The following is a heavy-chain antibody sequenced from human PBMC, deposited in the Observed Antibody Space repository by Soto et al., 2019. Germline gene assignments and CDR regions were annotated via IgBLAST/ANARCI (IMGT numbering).Heavy chain of an antibody. CDR3: ARGGSVHWGPEAGRFTRDYFYGMDV. V-gene: IGHV1-18*01. CDR2: ISAYNGNT. J-gene: IGHJ6*02. Sequence: ASVKVSCKASGYTFTIYGISGVLQSPLQWLDWMGRISAYNGNTNYAQNLQGRVTMTTDTSTSTAYMVLRSLRSDDTAVYYCARGGSVHWGPEAGRFTRDYFYGMDVWGQGTTVTVSS. CDR1: GYTFTIYG. D-gene: IGHD3-16*02.